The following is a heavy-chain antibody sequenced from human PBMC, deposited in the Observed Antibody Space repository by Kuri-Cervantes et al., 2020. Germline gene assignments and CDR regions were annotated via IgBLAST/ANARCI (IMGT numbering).Heavy chain of an antibody. V-gene: IGHV3-73*01. CDR1: GFTFSRSW. D-gene: IGHD3-9*01. Sequence: GESLKISCAASGFTFSRSWMHWVCQASGKGLEWVGRIRSKANSYATTYAASVKGRFTISRDDSKNTAYLQMNSLKTEDTAVYYCLSLYFDLPPWFGYWGQGTLVTVSS. CDR2: IRSKANSYAT. J-gene: IGHJ4*02. CDR3: LSLYFDLPPWFGY.